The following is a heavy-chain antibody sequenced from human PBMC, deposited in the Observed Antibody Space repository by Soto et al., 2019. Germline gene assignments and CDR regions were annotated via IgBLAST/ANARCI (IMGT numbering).Heavy chain of an antibody. CDR2: INHSGST. CDR1: GGSFSGYY. Sequence: SETLSLTCAVYGGSFSGYYWSWIRQPPGKGLEWIGEINHSGSTNYNPSLKSRVTISVDTSKNQFSLKLSSVSAADTAVYYCATGRGVRGVIITTYYYYGLDVWGQGTTVTVS. V-gene: IGHV4-34*01. J-gene: IGHJ6*02. D-gene: IGHD3-10*01. CDR3: ATGRGVRGVIITTYYYYGLDV.